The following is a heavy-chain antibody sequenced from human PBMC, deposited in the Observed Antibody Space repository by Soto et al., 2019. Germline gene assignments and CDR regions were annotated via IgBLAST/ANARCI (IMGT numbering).Heavy chain of an antibody. V-gene: IGHV1-46*03. CDR1: GYTFTSYY. Sequence: ASVKVSCKASGYTFTSYYMHWVRQAPGQGLEWMGIINPSGGSTSYAQKFQGRVTMTRDTSTSTVYMELSSLRSEDTAVYYCARDRRWELGGDAFDIWGQGTMVTVS. D-gene: IGHD1-26*01. CDR3: ARDRRWELGGDAFDI. J-gene: IGHJ3*02. CDR2: INPSGGST.